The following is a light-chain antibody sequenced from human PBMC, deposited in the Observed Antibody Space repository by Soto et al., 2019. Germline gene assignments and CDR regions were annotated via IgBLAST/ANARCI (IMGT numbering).Light chain of an antibody. J-gene: IGKJ1*01. CDR2: AAS. CDR1: QTIKTY. CDR3: QQSNSLPGT. V-gene: IGKV1-39*01. Sequence: DIQMTQSPSPLSASVGDSVTITCRASQTIKTYLNWYRHKPGEAPKLLIYAASRLQTGVPSRFSGSASGTNFTISLNSLHPEDDSTYYRQQSNSLPGTFGQGTKVE.